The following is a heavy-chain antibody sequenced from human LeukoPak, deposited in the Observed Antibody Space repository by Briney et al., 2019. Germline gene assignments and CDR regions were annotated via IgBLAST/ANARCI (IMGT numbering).Heavy chain of an antibody. CDR3: ARHEEEDGYNAKTPDY. D-gene: IGHD5-24*01. CDR1: GVSISGTNYY. CDR2: IHYRLPT. Sequence: PSETLSLTCDVSGVSISGTNYYWGRIRQPPGMGLQWIGSIHYRLPTFYNPLLKSPVTISVATSKYKISLRLSSLTAADTAVYYCARHEEEDGYNAKTPDYWGQGTLVTVSS. J-gene: IGHJ4*02. V-gene: IGHV4-39*01.